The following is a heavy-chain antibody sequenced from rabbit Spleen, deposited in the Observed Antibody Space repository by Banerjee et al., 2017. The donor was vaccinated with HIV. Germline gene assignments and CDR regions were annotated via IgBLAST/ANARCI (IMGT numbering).Heavy chain of an antibody. D-gene: IGHD4-1*01. CDR1: GFSFSNKAV. CDR2: INAVTGKA. CDR3: ARDLTGVIGLNFGW. J-gene: IGHJ3*01. Sequence: QEQLVESGGGLVKPEGSLKLSCTASGFSFSNKAVMCWVRQAPGKGLEWIACINAVTGKAVYASWAKGRFTFSKTSSTTVTLQVTSLTAADTATYFCARDLTGVIGLNFGWGGQGTLVTVS. V-gene: IGHV1S45*01.